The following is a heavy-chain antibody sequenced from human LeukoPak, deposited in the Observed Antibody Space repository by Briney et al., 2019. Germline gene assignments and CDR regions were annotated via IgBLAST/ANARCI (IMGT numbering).Heavy chain of an antibody. CDR2: IYYSGST. CDR3: ARDALYYDSRYMDV. D-gene: IGHD3-22*01. V-gene: IGHV4-39*07. Sequence: SETLSLTCTVSGGSISSSSYYWGWIRQPPGKGLEWIGSIYYSGSTNYNPSLKSRVTISVDTSKNQFSLKLSSVTAADTAVYYCARDALYYDSRYMDVWGKGTTVTVSS. CDR1: GGSISSSSYY. J-gene: IGHJ6*03.